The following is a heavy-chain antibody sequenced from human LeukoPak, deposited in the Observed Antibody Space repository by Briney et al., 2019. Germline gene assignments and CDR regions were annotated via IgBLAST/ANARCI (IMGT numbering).Heavy chain of an antibody. J-gene: IGHJ4*02. Sequence: ASVKVSCKASGYTFTAYYMYWVRQAPGQGLEWMGWINPNTGGTNSAQKFQGRVTMTRDTSISTVYMELKRLSSDDTAVYFCAREGFCTGSKCPAEYWGQGTLVTVSS. D-gene: IGHD2-8*02. CDR3: AREGFCTGSKCPAEY. CDR1: GYTFTAYY. CDR2: INPNTGGT. V-gene: IGHV1-2*02.